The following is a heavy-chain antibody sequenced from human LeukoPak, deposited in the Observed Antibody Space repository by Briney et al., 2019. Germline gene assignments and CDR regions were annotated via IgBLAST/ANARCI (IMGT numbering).Heavy chain of an antibody. CDR1: GGTFSSYA. CDR3: ARGTRGYSGDDLSGYCLDY. J-gene: IGHJ4*02. V-gene: IGHV1-69*05. Sequence: ASVTVSCTASGGTFSSYAISWVRQAPGQGLEWMGGIIPIFGTANYAQKFQGRVTITTDESTSTAYMELSSLRSEDTAVYYCARGTRGYSGDDLSGYCLDYWGQGTLVTVSS. D-gene: IGHD5-12*01. CDR2: IIPIFGTA.